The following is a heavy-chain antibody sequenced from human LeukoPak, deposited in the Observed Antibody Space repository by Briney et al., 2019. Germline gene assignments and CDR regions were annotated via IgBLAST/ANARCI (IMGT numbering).Heavy chain of an antibody. V-gene: IGHV4-34*01. J-gene: IGHJ5*02. Sequence: SETLSLTCAVYGGSFSGYYWSWIRQPPGKGLGWIGEINHSGSTNYNPSLKSRVTISVDTSKNQFSLKLSSVTAADTAVYYCARGLYFRFDPWGQGTLVTVSS. CDR3: ARGLYFRFDP. CDR1: GGSFSGYY. CDR2: INHSGST. D-gene: IGHD2/OR15-2a*01.